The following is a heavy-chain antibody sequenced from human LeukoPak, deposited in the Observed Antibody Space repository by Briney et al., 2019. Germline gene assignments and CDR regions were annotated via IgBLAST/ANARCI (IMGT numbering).Heavy chain of an antibody. J-gene: IGHJ3*02. CDR3: ARDQDIVATNFAAFDI. V-gene: IGHV1-69*13. CDR1: GGTFSTFA. D-gene: IGHD5-12*01. Sequence: ASVTVSCKASGGTFSTFAISRVRQAPGQGLEWMGGIIPIFGTANYAQKFQGRVTITADESTSTAYMELSSLRSEDTAVYYCARDQDIVATNFAAFDIWGQGTMVTVSS. CDR2: IIPIFGTA.